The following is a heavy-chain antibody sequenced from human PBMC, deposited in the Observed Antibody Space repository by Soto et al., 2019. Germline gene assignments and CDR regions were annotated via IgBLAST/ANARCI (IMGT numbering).Heavy chain of an antibody. CDR2: IDWDDDK. CDR3: ARTPIIAAAGTGYYYYGMDV. CDR1: GFSLSTSGMC. D-gene: IGHD6-13*01. J-gene: IGHJ6*02. Sequence: SGPTLVNPTQTLTLTCTFSGFSLSTSGMCVSWIRQPPGKALEWLARIDWDDDKYYSTSLKTRLTISKDTSKNQVVLTMTNMDPVDTATYYCARTPIIAAAGTGYYYYGMDVWGQGTTVTVSS. V-gene: IGHV2-70*11.